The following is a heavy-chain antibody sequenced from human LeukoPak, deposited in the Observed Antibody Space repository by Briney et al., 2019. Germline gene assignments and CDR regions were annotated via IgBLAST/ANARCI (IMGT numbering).Heavy chain of an antibody. V-gene: IGHV1-2*02. CDR3: AREFGGAGKVLDY. CDR2: INPNSGGT. Sequence: ASVKVSCKASGYTFTSYGISWVRQAPGQGLEWMGWINPNSGGTNYAQKFQGRVTMTRDTSISTAYMELSRLRSDDTAVYYCAREFGGAGKVLDYWGQGTLVTVSS. D-gene: IGHD3-16*01. CDR1: GYTFTSYG. J-gene: IGHJ4*02.